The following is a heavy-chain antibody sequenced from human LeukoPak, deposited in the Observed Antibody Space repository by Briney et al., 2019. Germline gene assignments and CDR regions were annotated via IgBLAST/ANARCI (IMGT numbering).Heavy chain of an antibody. Sequence: GGSLRLSCAASRFTFSDYYMSWIRQAPGKGLEWVSYISSSGSTIYYADSVKGRFTISRDNAKNSLYLQMNSLRAEDTAVYYCAAEYAINWFDPWGQGTLVTVSS. CDR1: RFTFSDYY. CDR3: AAEYAINWFDP. V-gene: IGHV3-11*04. D-gene: IGHD2-8*01. CDR2: ISSSGSTI. J-gene: IGHJ5*02.